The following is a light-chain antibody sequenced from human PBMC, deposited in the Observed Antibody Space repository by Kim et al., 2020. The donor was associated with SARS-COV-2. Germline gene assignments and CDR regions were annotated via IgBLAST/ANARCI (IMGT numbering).Light chain of an antibody. V-gene: IGLV1-47*01. J-gene: IGLJ3*02. Sequence: GQGGTISCSGSSSNIAKNSVCWDRQLPGTAPKLLIYANNQRPSGVPDRVSASKSGTSASLATSGLRSEDEADYYCAVWDDSLSGWVFGGGTKLTVL. CDR2: ANN. CDR1: SSNIAKNS. CDR3: AVWDDSLSGWV.